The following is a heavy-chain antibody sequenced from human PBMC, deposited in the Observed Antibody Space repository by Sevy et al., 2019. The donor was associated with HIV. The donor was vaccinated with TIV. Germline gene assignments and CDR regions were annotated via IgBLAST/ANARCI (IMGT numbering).Heavy chain of an antibody. CDR2: IIPKSGTA. D-gene: IGHD1-26*01. Sequence: ASVKVSCKASGGTFSTYAISWVRQAPGQGLEWRGVIIPKSGTANYAQKFQGRVTITADESTNTAYMELSSLRSEDTAVYFCAREWELGGMDVWSQGTTVTVSS. CDR3: AREWELGGMDV. J-gene: IGHJ6*02. CDR1: GGTFSTYA. V-gene: IGHV1-69*13.